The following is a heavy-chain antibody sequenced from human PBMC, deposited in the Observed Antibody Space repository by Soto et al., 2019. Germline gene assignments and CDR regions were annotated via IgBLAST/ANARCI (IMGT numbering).Heavy chain of an antibody. D-gene: IGHD2-21*02. CDR2: IYYSAST. CDR1: GGSISSYY. V-gene: IGHV4-59*08. CDR3: ARQGPYCGGDCYYLDY. Sequence: PSETLSLTCTVSGGSISSYYWSWIRQPPGKGLEWIGYIYYSASTKYSPSLKSRVTISVDTSKNQFSLNLSSVTAADTAVYYCARQGPYCGGDCYYLDYWGQGTLVTVAS. J-gene: IGHJ4*02.